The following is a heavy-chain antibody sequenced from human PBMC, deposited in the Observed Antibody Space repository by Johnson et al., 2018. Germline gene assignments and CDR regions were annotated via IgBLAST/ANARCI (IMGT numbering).Heavy chain of an antibody. D-gene: IGHD1-26*01. V-gene: IGHV3-13*01. CDR1: GFTFSSYD. CDR3: ARAGATFSRVDAFDI. J-gene: IGHJ3*02. CDR2: IGTAGDT. Sequence: VQLVEAGGGLVQPGGSLRLSCAASGFTFSSYDMHWVRPATGKGLEWVSAIGTAGDTYYPGSVKGRFTISRENAKNSFDLQMNRLSAGDPAVYYCARAGATFSRVDAFDIWGQVTMVTVSS.